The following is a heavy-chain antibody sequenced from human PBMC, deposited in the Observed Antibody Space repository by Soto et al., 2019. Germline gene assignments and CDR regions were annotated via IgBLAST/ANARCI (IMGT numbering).Heavy chain of an antibody. V-gene: IGHV4-59*01. Sequence: SETPSLTCTVSGGSISSYYWSWIRQPPGKGLEWIGYIYYSGSTNYNPSLKSRVTISVDTSKNQFSLKLSSVTAADTAVYYCAREAYSSSWYGAFDPWGQGTLVTVSS. CDR3: AREAYSSSWYGAFDP. CDR1: GGSISSYY. CDR2: IYYSGST. J-gene: IGHJ5*02. D-gene: IGHD6-13*01.